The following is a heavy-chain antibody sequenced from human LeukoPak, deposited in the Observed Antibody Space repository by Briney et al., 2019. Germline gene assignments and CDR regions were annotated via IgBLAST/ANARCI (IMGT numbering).Heavy chain of an antibody. V-gene: IGHV3-30-3*01. CDR1: GLTFSSYA. CDR2: ISYDGSNK. J-gene: IGHJ5*02. D-gene: IGHD3-10*01. CDR3: ARPSLLWFGELSRNWFDP. Sequence: PGGSLRLSCAASGLTFSSYAMHWVRQAPGKGLEWVAVISYDGSNKYYADSVKGRFTISRDNSKNTLYLQMNSLRAEDTAVYYCARPSLLWFGELSRNWFDPWGQGTLVTVSS.